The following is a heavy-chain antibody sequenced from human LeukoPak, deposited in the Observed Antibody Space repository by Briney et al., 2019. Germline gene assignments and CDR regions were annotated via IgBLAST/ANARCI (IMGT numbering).Heavy chain of an antibody. Sequence: PGGSLRLSCAASGFTFNTFGLHWVRQAPGKGLEWVADILFDGSKTYYADSVKGRFTISRDNSKNTLYLQMNSLRVEDTAMYYCARDQGRSGSLIVHWGQGTLVTVSS. V-gene: IGHV3-30*04. CDR3: ARDQGRSGSLIVH. D-gene: IGHD3-10*01. J-gene: IGHJ4*02. CDR1: GFTFNTFG. CDR2: ILFDGSKT.